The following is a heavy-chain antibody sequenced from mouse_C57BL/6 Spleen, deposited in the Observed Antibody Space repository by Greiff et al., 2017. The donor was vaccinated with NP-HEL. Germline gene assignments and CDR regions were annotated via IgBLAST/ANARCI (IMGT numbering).Heavy chain of an antibody. J-gene: IGHJ2*01. V-gene: IGHV5-17*01. Sequence: EVQVVESGGGLVKPGGSLKLSCAASGFTFSDYGMHWVRQAPEKGLEWVAYISSGSSTIYYADTVKGRFTISRDNAKNTLFLQMTSLRSEDTAMYYCARCDYFDYWGQGPTLTVSS. CDR3: ARCDYFDY. CDR2: ISSGSSTI. CDR1: GFTFSDYG.